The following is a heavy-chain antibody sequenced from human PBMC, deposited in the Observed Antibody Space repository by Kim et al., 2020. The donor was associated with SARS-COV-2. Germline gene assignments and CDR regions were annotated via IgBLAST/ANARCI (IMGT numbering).Heavy chain of an antibody. J-gene: IGHJ4*02. D-gene: IGHD6-19*01. V-gene: IGHV6-1*01. CDR3: ARSYSSGWYYFDY. Sequence: YADPVQSRITNDPDTSKNQFSLQLNSVTPEDTAVYYCARSYSSGWYYFDYWGQGTLVTVSS.